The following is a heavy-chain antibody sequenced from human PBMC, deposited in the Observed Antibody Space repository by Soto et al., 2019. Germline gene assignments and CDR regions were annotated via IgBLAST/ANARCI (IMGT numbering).Heavy chain of an antibody. CDR2: ISGSGGST. V-gene: IGHV3-23*01. J-gene: IGHJ4*02. Sequence: EVQLLESGGGLVQPGGSLRLSCAASGFTFSSYAMSWVRQAPGKGLEWVSAISGSGGSTYYADSVKGRFTISRDNSKNTLYLQMNSLRAEDTAVYYCAKAPVVPAAMLSLEFDYWGQGTLVTVSS. D-gene: IGHD2-2*01. CDR3: AKAPVVPAAMLSLEFDY. CDR1: GFTFSSYA.